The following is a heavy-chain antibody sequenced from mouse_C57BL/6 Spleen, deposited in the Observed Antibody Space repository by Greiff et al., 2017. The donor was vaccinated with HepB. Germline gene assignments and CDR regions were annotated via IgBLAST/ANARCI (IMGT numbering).Heavy chain of an antibody. CDR1: GFTFSSYA. V-gene: IGHV5-4*03. D-gene: IGHD4-1*02. CDR3: ARVQLAWFAY. J-gene: IGHJ3*01. Sequence: EVKLVESGGGLVKPGGSLKLSCAASGFTFSSYAMSWVRQTPEKRLEWVATISDGGSYTYYPDNVKGRFTISRDNAKNNLYLQMSHLKSEDTAMYYCARVQLAWFAYWGQGTLVTVSA. CDR2: ISDGGSYT.